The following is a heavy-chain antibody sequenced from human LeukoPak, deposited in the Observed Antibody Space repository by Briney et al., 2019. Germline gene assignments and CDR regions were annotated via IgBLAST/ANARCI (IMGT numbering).Heavy chain of an antibody. D-gene: IGHD2-15*01. V-gene: IGHV1-2*04. Sequence: ASVHVSCKASRYTFPSYYLHWVRQAPAPGLEWMGWIDKNNGATNCAQKFEGWLTLSRDTSIDTIHMAVNNLLEDDGAIYYCASEANCKGGRCSLQRVAAWGQGTLVTVSS. CDR1: RYTFPSYY. CDR3: ASEANCKGGRCSLQRVAA. CDR2: IDKNNGAT. J-gene: IGHJ4*02.